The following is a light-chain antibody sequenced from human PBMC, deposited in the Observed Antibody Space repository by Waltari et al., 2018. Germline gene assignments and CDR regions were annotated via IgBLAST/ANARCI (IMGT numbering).Light chain of an antibody. Sequence: QSVLTQPPSASGNPGQRVTISCSGSSSNIGSHSVNWYQQFPGTAPKLLMYSNDQRPYGFSDRFSGSKSGTSASLAISGLQSEDEADYFCAARDDSLSGQVFGGGTKLTVL. J-gene: IGLJ3*02. CDR1: SSNIGSHS. V-gene: IGLV1-44*01. CDR3: AARDDSLSGQV. CDR2: SND.